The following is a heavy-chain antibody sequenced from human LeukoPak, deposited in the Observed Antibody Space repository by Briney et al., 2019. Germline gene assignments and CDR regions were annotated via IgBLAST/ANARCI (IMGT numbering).Heavy chain of an antibody. D-gene: IGHD6-13*01. CDR2: IWYDGSNK. V-gene: IGHV3-33*01. J-gene: IGHJ5*02. CDR1: GFTFSSYG. Sequence: GGSMRLSCAAAGFTFSSYGMHWVRQAPGKGLEWVAVIWYDGSNKYYADSVKGRFTISRDNSKNTLYLQMNSLRAEDTAVYYCARDSGSWYQPWGQGTLVTVSS. CDR3: ARDSGSWYQP.